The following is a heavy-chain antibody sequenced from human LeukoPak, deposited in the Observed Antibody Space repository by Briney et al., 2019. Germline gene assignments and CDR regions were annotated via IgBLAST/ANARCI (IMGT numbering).Heavy chain of an antibody. D-gene: IGHD1-26*01. CDR3: ASAGYSGSYKPEYFQH. CDR1: GGSFSGYY. V-gene: IGHV4-34*01. Sequence: SETLSLTCAVYGGSFSGYYWSWSRQPPGKGLEWIGEINHSGSTNYHPSLKSRVTISVDTSRNQFSLKLSSVTAADTAVYYCASAGYSGSYKPEYFQHWGQGTLVTVSS. J-gene: IGHJ1*01. CDR2: INHSGST.